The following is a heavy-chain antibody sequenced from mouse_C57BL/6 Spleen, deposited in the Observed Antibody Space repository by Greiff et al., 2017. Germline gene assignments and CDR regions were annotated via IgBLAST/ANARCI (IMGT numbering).Heavy chain of an antibody. CDR3: ARGGTTVGFDY. V-gene: IGHV1-50*01. CDR1: GYTFTSYW. D-gene: IGHD1-1*01. CDR2: IDPSDSYT. J-gene: IGHJ2*01. Sequence: QVQLQQSGAELVKPGASVKLSCKASGYTFTSYWMQWVKQRPGQGLEWIGEIDPSDSYTNYNQKFKGKATLTVDTSSSTAYMQLSSLTSEDSAVYYCARGGTTVGFDYWGQGTTLTVSS.